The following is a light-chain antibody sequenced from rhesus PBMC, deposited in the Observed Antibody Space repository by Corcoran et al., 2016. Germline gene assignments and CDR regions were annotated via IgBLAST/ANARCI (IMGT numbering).Light chain of an antibody. J-gene: IGKJ3*01. CDR3: MQQKELPLT. CDR1: QSLRHSNGYTS. V-gene: IGKV2-61*03. Sequence: DIVMTQTPLSLPVTPGEPASIPCRTSQSLRHSNGYTSLFWYLQKPGQSPQLLVYGGSNRASGVPDRVSGSGPGTDFTLKISNVEAEEVGVYSFMQQKELPLTFGPGTKLDIK. CDR2: GGS.